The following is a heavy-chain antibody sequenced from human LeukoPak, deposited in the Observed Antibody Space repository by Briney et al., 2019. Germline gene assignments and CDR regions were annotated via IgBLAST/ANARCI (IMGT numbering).Heavy chain of an antibody. CDR3: AREPVLAGGY. D-gene: IGHD3-10*01. J-gene: IGHJ4*02. CDR2: FDPEDGVT. CDR1: GYTLTDLS. Sequence: ASVKASCQLSGYTLTDLSMHCVLQAPGTGVEWMVGFDPEDGVTNYAQKLQSRDSMTEDTSPDTAYMELSSVRSEGTAVYYCAREPVLAGGYWGQGTLVTVS. V-gene: IGHV1-24*01.